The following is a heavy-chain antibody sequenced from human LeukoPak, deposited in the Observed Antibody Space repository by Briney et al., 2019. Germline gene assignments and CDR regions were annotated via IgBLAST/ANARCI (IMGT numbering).Heavy chain of an antibody. V-gene: IGHV3-15*01. Sequence: PGRSLRLSCTASGFPFGDSAIHWVRQAPGKGLEWVGRIKSKTDGGTTDYAAPVKGRFTISRDDSKNTLYLQMNSLKTEDTAVYYCTTGGVVVVVAATLADYWGQGTLVTVSS. CDR3: TTGGVVVVVAATLADY. D-gene: IGHD2-15*01. J-gene: IGHJ4*02. CDR1: GFPFGDSA. CDR2: IKSKTDGGTT.